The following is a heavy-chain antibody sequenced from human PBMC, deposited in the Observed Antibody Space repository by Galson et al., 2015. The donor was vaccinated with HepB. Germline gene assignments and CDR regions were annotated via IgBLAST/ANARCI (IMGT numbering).Heavy chain of an antibody. CDR3: ASVPYGDYTYAYYYGMDV. V-gene: IGHV3-30-3*01. J-gene: IGHJ6*02. CDR1: GFTFSSYA. D-gene: IGHD4-17*01. CDR2: ISYDGTNK. Sequence: SLRLSCAASGFTFSSYAMHWVRQAPGKGLEWVAVISYDGTNKYYADSVKGRFTISRDNSKNTLYLQMNSLRAEDTAVYYCASVPYGDYTYAYYYGMDVWGQGTTVTFSS.